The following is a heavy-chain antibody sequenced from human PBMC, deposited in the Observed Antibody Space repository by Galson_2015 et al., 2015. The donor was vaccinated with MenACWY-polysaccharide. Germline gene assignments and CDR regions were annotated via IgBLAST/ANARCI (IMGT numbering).Heavy chain of an antibody. J-gene: IGHJ4*02. CDR1: GYTFSSYD. Sequence: SVKVSCKASGYTFSSYDINWVRQASGQGLEWMGWMNPNSGNTGYAQKFQGRVAMTRDTAISTAYMELRMLRYDDTAVYYCARIIARKYTFADSWGQGTL. D-gene: IGHD3-16*01. CDR3: ARIIARKYTFADS. V-gene: IGHV1-8*01. CDR2: MNPNSGNT.